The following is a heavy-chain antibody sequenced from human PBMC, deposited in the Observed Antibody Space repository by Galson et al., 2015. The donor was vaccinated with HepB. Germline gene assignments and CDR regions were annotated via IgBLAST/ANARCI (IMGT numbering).Heavy chain of an antibody. J-gene: IGHJ5*02. CDR2: INPNSGGT. Sequence: SVKVSCKASGYTFTGYYMHWVRQAPGQGLEWMGWINPNSGGTNYAQKFQGWVTMTRDTSISTAYMELSRLRSDDTAVYYCARVVRPLRFLELEWFDPWGQGTQVTVSS. D-gene: IGHD3-3*01. V-gene: IGHV1-2*04. CDR3: ARVVRPLRFLELEWFDP. CDR1: GYTFTGYY.